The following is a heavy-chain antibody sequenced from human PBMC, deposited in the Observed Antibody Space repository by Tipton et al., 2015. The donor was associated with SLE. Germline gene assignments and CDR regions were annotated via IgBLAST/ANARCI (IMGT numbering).Heavy chain of an antibody. CDR2: IYYSGST. V-gene: IGHV4-59*01. CDR3: ARGRSSSSWGYYYYYMDV. J-gene: IGHJ6*03. D-gene: IGHD6-6*01. CDR1: GGSISSYY. Sequence: TLSLTCTVSGGSISSYYWSWIRQLPGKGLEWIGYIYYSGSTNYNPSLKSRVTISVDTSKNQFSLKLSSVTAADTAVYYCARGRSSSSWGYYYYYMDVWGKGTTVTVSS.